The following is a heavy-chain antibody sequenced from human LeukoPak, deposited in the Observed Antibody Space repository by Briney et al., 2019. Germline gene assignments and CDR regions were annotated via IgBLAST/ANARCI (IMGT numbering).Heavy chain of an antibody. J-gene: IGHJ4*02. Sequence: SETLSLTCTVSGXSMTSYFWSWIRQPAGKGLEFIGRIYSSGSTNYNPSLKSRVTMSVDTSKNQFSLKLSSVTAADTAVYYCARYIAAAGSNFHFDYWGQGTLVTVSS. CDR1: GXSMTSYF. CDR2: IYSSGST. CDR3: ARYIAAAGSNFHFDY. V-gene: IGHV4-4*07. D-gene: IGHD6-13*01.